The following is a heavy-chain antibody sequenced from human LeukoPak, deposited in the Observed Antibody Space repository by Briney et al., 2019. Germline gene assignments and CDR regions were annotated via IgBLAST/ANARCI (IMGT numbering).Heavy chain of an antibody. V-gene: IGHV1-18*01. CDR3: ARDRGYFLGYCSSTSCYHWFDP. J-gene: IGHJ5*02. Sequence: ASVKVSCKASGYTFTSYGISWVRQAPGQGLEWVGWISAYNGNTNYAQKLQGRVTMTTDTSTSTAYMELRSLRSDDTAVYYCARDRGYFLGYCSSTSCYHWFDPWGQGTLVTVSS. D-gene: IGHD2-2*01. CDR1: GYTFTSYG. CDR2: ISAYNGNT.